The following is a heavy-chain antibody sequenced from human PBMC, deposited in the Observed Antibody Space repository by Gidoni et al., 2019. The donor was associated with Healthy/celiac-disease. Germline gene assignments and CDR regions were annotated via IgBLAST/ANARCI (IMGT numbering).Heavy chain of an antibody. CDR1: DFTFSSYA. D-gene: IGHD3-16*01. V-gene: IGHV3-23*01. CDR2: ISGSGGST. J-gene: IGHJ4*02. Sequence: EVQLLESGGGLVQPGGSLRLPWPAPDFTFSSYAMSWVRQAPGKGLEWVSAISGSGGSTYYADSVKGRFTISRDNSKNTLYLQMNSLRAEDMAVYYCASPNQGDPTDYWGQGTLVTVSS. CDR3: ASPNQGDPTDY.